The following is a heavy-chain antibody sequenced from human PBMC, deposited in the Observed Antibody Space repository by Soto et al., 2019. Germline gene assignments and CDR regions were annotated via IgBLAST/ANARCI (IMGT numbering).Heavy chain of an antibody. J-gene: IGHJ6*02. V-gene: IGHV3-30-3*01. CDR3: AATWDYYYYYGMDV. CDR2: ISYDGSNK. Sequence: GGSLRLSCAASGFTFSSYAMHWVRQAPGKGLEWVAVISYDGSNKYYADSVKGRFTISRDNSKNTLYLQMNSLRAEDTAVYYCAATWDYYYYYGMDVWGQGTTVTVSS. D-gene: IGHD2-15*01. CDR1: GFTFSSYA.